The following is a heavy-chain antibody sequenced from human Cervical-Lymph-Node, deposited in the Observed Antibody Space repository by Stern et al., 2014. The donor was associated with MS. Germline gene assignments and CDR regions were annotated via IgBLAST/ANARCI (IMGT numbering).Heavy chain of an antibody. CDR3: ARLPAAPIVVAEGHYFDY. J-gene: IGHJ4*02. CDR1: GYTFTRYW. D-gene: IGHD3-22*01. CDR2: IYPADSDT. V-gene: IGHV5-51*03. Sequence: VQLVQSGAEVKNPGESLKISCKGSGYTFTRYWIGWVRQIPGKGLEWVGIIYPADSDTRYSPSFQGQVTISADKSISTAYLQWSSLKASDTAMYYCARLPAAPIVVAEGHYFDYWGQGTLVTVSS.